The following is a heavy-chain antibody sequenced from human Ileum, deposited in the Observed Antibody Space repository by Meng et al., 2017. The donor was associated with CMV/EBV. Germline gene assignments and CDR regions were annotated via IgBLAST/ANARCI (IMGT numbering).Heavy chain of an antibody. CDR1: GFSFSDYL. D-gene: IGHD2-15*01. CDR2: INQDGSET. Sequence: GGSLRLSCVAPGFSFSDYLMSWVRQPPRKGLEWLGNINQDGSETNYLASVRGRFTISRDNAKNSVFLQMNNMRADDTAVYYCTRDEGVVVNWCFHYWGPGTLVTVSS. V-gene: IGHV3-7*01. CDR3: TRDEGVVVNWCFHY. J-gene: IGHJ4*02.